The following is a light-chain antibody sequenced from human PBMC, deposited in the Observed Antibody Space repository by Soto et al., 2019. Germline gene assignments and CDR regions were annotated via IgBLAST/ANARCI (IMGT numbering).Light chain of an antibody. J-gene: IGKJ5*01. CDR2: DAF. CDR1: QDINSY. V-gene: IGKV1-33*01. Sequence: DIPMTQSPSSLSASLGDRVTITCQASQDINSYLSWYQQRQGKXPNLLIYDAFTLETGVPSRFSGSVSGTDFIFTISSLQPEDGETYDGQQYDTFPVTFGQGTRLEIK. CDR3: QQYDTFPVT.